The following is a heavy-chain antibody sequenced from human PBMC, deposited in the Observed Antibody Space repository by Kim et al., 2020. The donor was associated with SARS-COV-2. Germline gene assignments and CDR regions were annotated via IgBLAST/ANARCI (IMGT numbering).Heavy chain of an antibody. V-gene: IGHV4-59*08. CDR2: GST. D-gene: IGHD3-10*01. J-gene: IGHJ4*02. Sequence: GSTNYHPSLKSRVTISVDTSKNQFSLKLSSVTAADTAVYYCARRRACHDYWGQGTLVTVSS. CDR3: ARRRACHDY.